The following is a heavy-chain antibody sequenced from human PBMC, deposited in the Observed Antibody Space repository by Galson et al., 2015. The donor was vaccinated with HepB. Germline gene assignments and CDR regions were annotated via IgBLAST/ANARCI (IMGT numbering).Heavy chain of an antibody. D-gene: IGHD6-19*01. Sequence: SETLSLTCTVSGGSISSYYWSWIRQPPGKGLEWIGYIYYSGSTNYNPSLKSRVTISVDTSKNQFSLKLSSVTAADTAVYYCATGHSSGWYFDYWGQGTLVTVSS. J-gene: IGHJ4*02. V-gene: IGHV4-59*01. CDR2: IYYSGST. CDR1: GGSISSYY. CDR3: ATGHSSGWYFDY.